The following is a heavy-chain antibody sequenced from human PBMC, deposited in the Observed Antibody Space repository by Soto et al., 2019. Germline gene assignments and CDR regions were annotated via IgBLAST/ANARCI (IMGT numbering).Heavy chain of an antibody. CDR1: GYSFSTYW. CDR3: ARPWAVGATDAVDI. V-gene: IGHV5-51*01. Sequence: PGESLKISCRGSGYSFSTYWIAWVRQMPGKGLEWMGIIYPGDSDTRYSPSFQGQVTISADKSISTAYLQWISLRASDTAMYYCARPWAVGATDAVDIWGLGTMVTVS. D-gene: IGHD1-26*01. CDR2: IYPGDSDT. J-gene: IGHJ3*02.